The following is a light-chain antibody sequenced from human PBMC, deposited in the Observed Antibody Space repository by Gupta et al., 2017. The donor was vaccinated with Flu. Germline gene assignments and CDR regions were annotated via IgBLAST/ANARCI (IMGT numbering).Light chain of an antibody. CDR1: ALPKQY. CDR2: KDS. J-gene: IGLJ3*02. Sequence: SYELTQPPSVSVSPGQTARLTCSGDALPKQYAYWYQQKPGQAPVLVIYKDSERPSGIPERFSGSSSGTTVTLTISGVQAEDEADYYCQSADSSGTYPSWVFGGGTKLTVL. V-gene: IGLV3-25*02. CDR3: QSADSSGTYPSWV.